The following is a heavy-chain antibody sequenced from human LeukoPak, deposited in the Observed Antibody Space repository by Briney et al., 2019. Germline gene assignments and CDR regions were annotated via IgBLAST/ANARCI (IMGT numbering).Heavy chain of an antibody. D-gene: IGHD6-19*01. CDR3: ARGPVGSGWVIDWFDP. J-gene: IGHJ5*02. Sequence: SETLSLTCAVSGYSISSGYYWGWIRQPPGKGGEGVGNFYHSGSTYYNPSLKSRVTISVDTSKNQFSLKLSSVTAADTAVYYCARGPVGSGWVIDWFDPWGQGTLVTVSS. V-gene: IGHV4-38-2*01. CDR1: GYSISSGYY. CDR2: FYHSGST.